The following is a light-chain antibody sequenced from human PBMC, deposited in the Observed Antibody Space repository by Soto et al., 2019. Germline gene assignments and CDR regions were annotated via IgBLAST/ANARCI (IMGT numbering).Light chain of an antibody. Sequence: QSALTQPASVSGSPGQSITISCTGTSSDVGGYDYVSWYQHHPGKAPKLMIYDVSNRPSGVSNRFSGSKSGNTASLTISGLQAEDEADYYCSSYTISSLYVFGTGTKLTVL. CDR1: SSDVGGYDY. V-gene: IGLV2-14*03. J-gene: IGLJ1*01. CDR3: SSYTISSLYV. CDR2: DVS.